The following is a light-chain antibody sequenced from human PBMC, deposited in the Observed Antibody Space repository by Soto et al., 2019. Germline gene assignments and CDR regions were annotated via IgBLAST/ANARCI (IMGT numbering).Light chain of an antibody. CDR1: SSDVGGYNY. CDR2: VVT. V-gene: IGLV2-14*03. Sequence: QSALTQPASVSGSPGQSITISCTGTSSDVGGYNYVSWYQQHPGKAPKLLIYVVTNRPSGVPNRFSGSKSGNTASLTISGLQAEDEADYYCSSYTSSTTGGYVFGTGTKLTVL. CDR3: SSYTSSTTGGYV. J-gene: IGLJ1*01.